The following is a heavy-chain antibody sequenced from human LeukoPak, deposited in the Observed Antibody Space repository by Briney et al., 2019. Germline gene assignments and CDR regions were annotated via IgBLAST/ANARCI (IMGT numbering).Heavy chain of an antibody. CDR1: GGSISSSSYY. CDR2: IYYSGST. J-gene: IGHJ4*02. V-gene: IGHV4-39*01. D-gene: IGHD3-22*01. Sequence: SETLSLTCTVSGGSISSSSYYWGWIRQPPGKGLEWIGSIYYSGSTYYNPSLKSRVTISVDTSKNQFSLKLSSVTAADTAVYYCARRPGSSGYYWGQGTLVTVSS. CDR3: ARRPGSSGYY.